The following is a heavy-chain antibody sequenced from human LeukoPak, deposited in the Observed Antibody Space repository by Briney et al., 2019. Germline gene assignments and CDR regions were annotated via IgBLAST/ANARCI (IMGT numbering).Heavy chain of an antibody. J-gene: IGHJ4*02. CDR2: ISGSGGST. CDR1: GFTFSSYG. V-gene: IGHV3-23*01. D-gene: IGHD3-22*01. CDR3: AKEGSGYSRRRPYFDY. Sequence: GGSLRLSCAASGFTFSSYGMSWVRQAPGKGLEWVSAISGSGGSTYYADSVKGRFTISRDNSKNTLYLQMNSLRAEDTAVYYCAKEGSGYSRRRPYFDYWGQGTLVTVSS.